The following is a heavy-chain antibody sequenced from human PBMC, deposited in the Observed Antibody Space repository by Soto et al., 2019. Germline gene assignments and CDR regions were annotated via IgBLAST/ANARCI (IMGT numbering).Heavy chain of an antibody. CDR3: ARVGRDYDILAGYWADDAFDI. J-gene: IGHJ3*02. Sequence: EVQLVESGGGLVQPGGSLRLSCAASGFTFSSYWMSWVRQAPGKGLEWVANIKQDGSEKYYVDSVKGRFTISRDNAKNSLYLQMNSLRAEDTAVYYCARVGRDYDILAGYWADDAFDIWGQGTMVTVSS. D-gene: IGHD3-9*01. CDR2: IKQDGSEK. V-gene: IGHV3-7*03. CDR1: GFTFSSYW.